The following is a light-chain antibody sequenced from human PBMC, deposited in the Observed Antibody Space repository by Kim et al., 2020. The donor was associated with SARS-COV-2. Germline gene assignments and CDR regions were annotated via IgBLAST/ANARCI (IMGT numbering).Light chain of an antibody. V-gene: IGLV3-19*01. CDR2: GKN. CDR3: NSRDSSGVV. J-gene: IGLJ2*01. Sequence: SVALGQTVKFTCRGDSLRNYYASWYQQKPGQAPILVFYGKNNRPSGIPHRFSGSSSRDTATLTITGTQAEDEADYYCNSRDSSGVVFGGGTKVTVL. CDR1: SLRNYY.